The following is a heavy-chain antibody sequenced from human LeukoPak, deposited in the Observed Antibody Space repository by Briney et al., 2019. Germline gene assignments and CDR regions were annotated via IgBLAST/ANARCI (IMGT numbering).Heavy chain of an antibody. J-gene: IGHJ4*02. D-gene: IGHD3-10*01. Sequence: SETLSLTCTVSGGSISSNSYYWGWIRQPPGKGLEWIGTIYYSGSTNYNPSLKSRVTISVDTSKNQFSLKLSSVTAADTAVYYCARYWNDGSGRRSYYFDYWGQGTLVTVSS. CDR2: IYYSGST. CDR1: GGSISSNSYY. V-gene: IGHV4-39*07. CDR3: ARYWNDGSGRRSYYFDY.